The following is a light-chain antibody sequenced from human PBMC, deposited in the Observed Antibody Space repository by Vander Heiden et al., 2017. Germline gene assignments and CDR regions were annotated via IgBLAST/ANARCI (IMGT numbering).Light chain of an antibody. CDR1: QSIMSS. CDR3: QQSYSVHLT. CDR2: AAS. J-gene: IGKJ4*01. Sequence: DIQMTQSPPSLSASVGDRDSFTCRTSQSIMSSLNWYQQKQGKAPKLLIYAASSLQDGIPSRFSAGGSGTDVIITISSMQPEDYATNYCQQSYSVHLTFGGGTKVEIK. V-gene: IGKV1-39*01.